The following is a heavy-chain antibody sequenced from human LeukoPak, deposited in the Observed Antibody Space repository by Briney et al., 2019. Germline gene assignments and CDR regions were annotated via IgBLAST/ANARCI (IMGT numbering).Heavy chain of an antibody. D-gene: IGHD5-24*01. Sequence: SETLSLTCTVSGGSISSSSYYWGWIRQPPGKGLEWIGSIYYSGSTYYNPSLKSRVTISVDTSKNQFFLKLSSVTAADTAVYYCAREGSSRWLQTPTAFDIWGQGTMVTVSS. CDR3: AREGSSRWLQTPTAFDI. V-gene: IGHV4-39*07. CDR1: GGSISSSSYY. J-gene: IGHJ3*02. CDR2: IYYSGST.